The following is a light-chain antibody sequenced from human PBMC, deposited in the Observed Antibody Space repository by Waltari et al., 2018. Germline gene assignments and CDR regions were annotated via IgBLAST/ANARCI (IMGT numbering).Light chain of an antibody. CDR3: QHYVRLPAT. CDR1: QSVSKY. J-gene: IGKJ1*01. Sequence: EIVLTQSPGTLSLSPGERVTLSCRASQSVSKYLAWYQQRPGQAPRHLLYHASTRATGIPDRFSGSGSGTDFSLTISRLEPEDFAVYYCQHYVRLPATFGQGTRVEIK. CDR2: HAS. V-gene: IGKV3-20*01.